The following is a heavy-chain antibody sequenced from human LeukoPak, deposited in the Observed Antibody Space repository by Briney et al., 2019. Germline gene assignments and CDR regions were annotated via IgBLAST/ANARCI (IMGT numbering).Heavy chain of an antibody. V-gene: IGHV4-59*08. CDR3: ARHRSDGTYPLDY. J-gene: IGHJ4*02. Sequence: PSETLSLTCTVSVGSISNYYWSWLRLPPGKGLEWIGHIYSSGSTTYSPSLKSRVTMSVDTSKNQFSLKLTSVTAADTAVYYCARHRSDGTYPLDYWGQGALVTVSS. CDR1: VGSISNYY. CDR2: IYSSGST. D-gene: IGHD1-26*01.